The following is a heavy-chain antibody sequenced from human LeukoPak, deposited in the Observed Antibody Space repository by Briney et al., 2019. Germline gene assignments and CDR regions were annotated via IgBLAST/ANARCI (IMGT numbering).Heavy chain of an antibody. D-gene: IGHD2-15*01. V-gene: IGHV3-30*04. CDR3: ASATRSGGSRHYYMDV. CDR1: GFTFSSYA. CDR2: ISYDGSNK. Sequence: GGSLRLSCAASGFTFSSYAMHWVRQAPGKGLEWVAVISYDGSNKYYADSVKGRFTISRDNSKNTLYLQMNSLRAEDTAVYYCASATRSGGSRHYYMDVWGKGTTVTVSS. J-gene: IGHJ6*03.